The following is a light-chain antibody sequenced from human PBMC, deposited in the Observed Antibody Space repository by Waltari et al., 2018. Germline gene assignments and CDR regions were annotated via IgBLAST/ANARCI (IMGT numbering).Light chain of an antibody. J-gene: IGLJ2*01. V-gene: IGLV2-14*03. Sequence: QSALTQPASVSGSPGQSITISCTGTSNDVGGYNSVSWYQDHPGQAPKVIIYDVSDRPSGISERFSGSKSGNTASLTISGLQAEDEADYYCSSQSSDNVVLFGGGTKLTVL. CDR2: DVS. CDR3: SSQSSDNVVL. CDR1: SNDVGGYNS.